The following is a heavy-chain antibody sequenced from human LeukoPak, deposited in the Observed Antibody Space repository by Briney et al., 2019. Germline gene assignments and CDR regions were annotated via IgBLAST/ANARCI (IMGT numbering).Heavy chain of an antibody. CDR1: GGSISSGSYY. CDR2: IYTSGST. Sequence: SETLSLTCTVSGGSISSGSYYWSWIRQPAGKGLEWIGRIYTSGSTNYNPSLKSRVTISVDTSKNQFSLKLSSVTAADTAVYYCARDSSSSWYPVRDYYYMDVWGKGTTVTVSS. V-gene: IGHV4-61*02. CDR3: ARDSSSSWYPVRDYYYMDV. D-gene: IGHD6-13*01. J-gene: IGHJ6*03.